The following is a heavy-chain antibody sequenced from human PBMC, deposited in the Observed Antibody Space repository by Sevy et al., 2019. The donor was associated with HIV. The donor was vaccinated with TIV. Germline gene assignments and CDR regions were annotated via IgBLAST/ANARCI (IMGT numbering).Heavy chain of an antibody. Sequence: ASVKVSCKASGYTFTGYYMHWVRQAPGQGLEWMGRINPNSGGTNYAQKFQGRVTMTRDTSISTAYMELSRLRSDDTAVYYCARASNYCSSTSCYENYGMDVWGQGTTVTVSS. CDR1: GYTFTGYY. D-gene: IGHD2-2*01. CDR3: ARASNYCSSTSCYENYGMDV. J-gene: IGHJ6*02. V-gene: IGHV1-2*06. CDR2: INPNSGGT.